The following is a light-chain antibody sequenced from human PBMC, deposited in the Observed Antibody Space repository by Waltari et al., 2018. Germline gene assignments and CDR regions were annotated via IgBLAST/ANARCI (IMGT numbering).Light chain of an antibody. CDR3: HSRETFSTRL. V-gene: IGLV3-19*01. J-gene: IGLJ2*01. Sequence: SSDMTQDPSVSVALGQTVRITCQGDTTRRYSASWYQQRPGQAPVLVLYGPGNRPSGIPDRFSGSTSGNTASLTITGAQAEDEADYYCHSRETFSTRLFGGGTRLTV. CDR1: TTRRYS. CDR2: GPG.